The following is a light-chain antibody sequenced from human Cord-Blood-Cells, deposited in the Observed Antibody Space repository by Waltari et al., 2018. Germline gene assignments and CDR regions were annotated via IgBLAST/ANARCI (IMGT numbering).Light chain of an antibody. CDR2: QDS. CDR1: KLWDKS. Sequence: SSELTQPPSVSVSPGQTASITCSGDKLWDKSACWYQQKPGQPPVLVIYQDSKRPSGIPERFSGSNSGNTATLTISGTQAMDEADYYCQAWDSSTGVFGTGTKVTVL. V-gene: IGLV3-1*01. CDR3: QAWDSSTGV. J-gene: IGLJ1*01.